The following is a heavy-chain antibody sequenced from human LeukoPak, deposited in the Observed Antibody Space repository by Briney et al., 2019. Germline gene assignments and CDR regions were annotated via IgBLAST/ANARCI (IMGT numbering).Heavy chain of an antibody. Sequence: SETLSLTCTVSGGSISSYYWSWIRQPPGEGLEWIGYIYYSGNTKYNPSFNSRVTMSVDTSKNQFSLKLTSVTAADTAVYFCAREGTTGWAFWGQGTLVTVSS. D-gene: IGHD1-1*01. CDR3: AREGTTGWAF. J-gene: IGHJ4*02. CDR2: IYYSGNT. CDR1: GGSISSYY. V-gene: IGHV4-59*01.